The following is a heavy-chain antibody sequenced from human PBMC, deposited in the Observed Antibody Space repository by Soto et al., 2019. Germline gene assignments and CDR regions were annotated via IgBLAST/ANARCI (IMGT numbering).Heavy chain of an antibody. CDR2: IYSDGSI. D-gene: IGHD2-15*01. V-gene: IGHV3-53*01. CDR3: ARDLTVAATNFFGMGV. J-gene: IGHJ6*02. CDR1: GFTVSSNY. Sequence: EVQLVESGGGLIQRGGSLRLSCAASGFTVSSNYMSWVRQAPGKGLEWVSVIYSDGSIYYADSVKGRFTISRDNSINTLYLQMNSRRVEDTAVYYCARDLTVAATNFFGMGVWGQGTTVIVSS.